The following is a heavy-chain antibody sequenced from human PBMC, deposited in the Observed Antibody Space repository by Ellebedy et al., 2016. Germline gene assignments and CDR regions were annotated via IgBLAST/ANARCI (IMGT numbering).Heavy chain of an antibody. CDR2: ISGSGGST. CDR1: GFTFSSYA. CDR3: ARVAKEAFDI. J-gene: IGHJ3*02. V-gene: IGHV3-23*01. D-gene: IGHD5-12*01. Sequence: GESLKISXAASGFTFSSYAMSWVRQAPGKGLEWVSAISGSGGSTYYADSVKGRFTISRDNSKNTLYLQMNSLRAEDTAVYYCARVAKEAFDIWGQGTMVTVSS.